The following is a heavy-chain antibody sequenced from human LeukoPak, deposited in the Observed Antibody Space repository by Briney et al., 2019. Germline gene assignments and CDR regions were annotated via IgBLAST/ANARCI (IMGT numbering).Heavy chain of an antibody. CDR3: AKSVVPAAIHGGGNWFDP. D-gene: IGHD2-2*01. CDR1: GFTFSSYG. J-gene: IGHJ5*02. V-gene: IGHV3-33*06. Sequence: HSGRSLRLSCAASGFTFSSYGMHWVRQAPGKGLEWVAVIWYDGRNKYYADSVKGRFTTSRDNSKNTLYLQVNSLRAEDTAVYYCAKSVVPAAIHGGGNWFDPWGQGTLVTVSS. CDR2: IWYDGRNK.